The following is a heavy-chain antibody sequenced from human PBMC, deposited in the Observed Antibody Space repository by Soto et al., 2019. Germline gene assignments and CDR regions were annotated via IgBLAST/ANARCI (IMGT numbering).Heavy chain of an antibody. V-gene: IGHV2-5*02. CDR2: IYWDDDK. D-gene: IGHD3-16*01. CDR1: GFSLTTRGVG. CDR3: AHIPNYYQYDWFDP. Sequence: QITLKESGPTLVKPTQTLTLTCTFSGFSLTTRGVGVGWIRQPPGKALECLALIYWDDDKRYSPSLQIRLSITKATPKSQVVLTMTNVDPVDTATYYCAHIPNYYQYDWFDPWGQGTLVSVSS. J-gene: IGHJ5*02.